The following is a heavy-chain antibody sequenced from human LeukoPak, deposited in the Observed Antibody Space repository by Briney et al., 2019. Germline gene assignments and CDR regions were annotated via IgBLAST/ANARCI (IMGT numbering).Heavy chain of an antibody. Sequence: SETLSLTCTVSGGSISSYYWSWIRQPPGKGLEWIGYIYYSGSTNYNPSLKSRVTISVDTSKNQFSLKLSSVTAADTAVYYCARVPSGGDCYDYWGQGILVTVSS. CDR2: IYYSGST. V-gene: IGHV4-59*01. CDR1: GGSISSYY. D-gene: IGHD2-8*02. CDR3: ARVPSGGDCYDY. J-gene: IGHJ4*02.